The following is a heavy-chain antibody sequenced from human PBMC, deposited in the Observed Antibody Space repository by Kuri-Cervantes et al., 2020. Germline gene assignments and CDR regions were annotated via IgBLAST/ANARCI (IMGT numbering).Heavy chain of an antibody. CDR1: GFTVSDKY. Sequence: GESLKISCAASGFTVSDKYMSWVRQAPGKGLERVSVIYSGGDTYHADSVKGRFTISRDNSKNTLFLQMNSLRAGDTAEYYCARLSTKVRYAFDIWGQGTMVTVSS. CDR3: ARLSTKVRYAFDI. D-gene: IGHD2-8*01. J-gene: IGHJ3*02. CDR2: IYSGGDT. V-gene: IGHV3-53*01.